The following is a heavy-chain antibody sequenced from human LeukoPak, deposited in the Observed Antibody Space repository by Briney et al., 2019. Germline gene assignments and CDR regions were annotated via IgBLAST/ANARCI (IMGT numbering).Heavy chain of an antibody. J-gene: IGHJ4*02. CDR2: SYYSGST. D-gene: IGHD2-21*01. CDR1: GGSISSSTSY. V-gene: IGHV4-39*01. Sequence: SEALSLTCTVSGGSISSSTSYWGWIRQPPGKGLEWIGSSYYSGSTYYNPSLKSRVTISVDTSKKQFSLKLSSVTAADTAVYYCARRDCGGDCYSGVKIDYWGQGTLVTVSS. CDR3: ARRDCGGDCYSGVKIDY.